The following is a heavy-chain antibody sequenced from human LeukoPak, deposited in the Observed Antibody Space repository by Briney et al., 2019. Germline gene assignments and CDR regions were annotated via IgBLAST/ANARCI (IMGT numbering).Heavy chain of an antibody. CDR1: GYTFTGYY. CDR3: ARDQAYDSSGYYRDAFDI. Sequence: GASVKVSCKASGYTFTGYYMHWVRQAPGQGLEWMGWINPNSGGTNYAQKFQGRVTMTRDTSISTAYMELSRLRSDDTAVYYCARDQAYDSSGYYRDAFDIWGQGTMDTVSS. CDR2: INPNSGGT. V-gene: IGHV1-2*02. J-gene: IGHJ3*02. D-gene: IGHD3-22*01.